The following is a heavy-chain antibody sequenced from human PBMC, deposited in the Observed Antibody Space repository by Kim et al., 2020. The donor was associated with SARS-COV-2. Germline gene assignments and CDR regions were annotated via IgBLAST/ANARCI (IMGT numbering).Heavy chain of an antibody. J-gene: IGHJ4*02. V-gene: IGHV3-53*01. Sequence: GGSLRLSCAVSGSSVRSSYMTWVRQAPGKGLEWVSAIHDAGSTYYADSVKGRFTISRDIPKDTLYLQMNSLRAEDTAVYYCSSSTVGAYFDYWGQVSLVT. CDR3: SSSTVGAYFDY. CDR1: GSSVRSSY. CDR2: IHDAGST. D-gene: IGHD1-26*01.